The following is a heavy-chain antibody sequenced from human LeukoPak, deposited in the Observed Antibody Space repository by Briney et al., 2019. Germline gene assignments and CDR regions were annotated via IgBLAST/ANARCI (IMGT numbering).Heavy chain of an antibody. CDR2: IYYSGST. CDR1: GGSISSSSYY. V-gene: IGHV4-39*01. J-gene: IGHJ4*02. CDR3: VSLYYYDSSGYPRSFD. D-gene: IGHD3-22*01. Sequence: SETLSLTCTVSGGSISSSSYYWGWIRQPPGKGLEWIGSIYYSGSTYYNPSLKSRVTISVDTSKNQFSLKLSSVTAAHTAVYYCVSLYYYDSSGYPRSFDWGQGTLVTVSS.